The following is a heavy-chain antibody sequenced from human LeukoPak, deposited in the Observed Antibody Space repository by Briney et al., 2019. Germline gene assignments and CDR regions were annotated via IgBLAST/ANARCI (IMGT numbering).Heavy chain of an antibody. CDR1: GFSFNAYT. Sequence: GRSLRLSCSASGFSFNAYTIHWVRQAPGKGLEWVSLISDNGSNKFYVDSVKGRFAISRDNSKNTLYLQMNSLRPEDTAVYYCARGGDSYVSGSYYAYFDYWGQGTRVTVSS. CDR3: ARGGDSYVSGSYYAYFDY. V-gene: IGHV3-30*09. D-gene: IGHD3-10*01. J-gene: IGHJ4*02. CDR2: ISDNGSNK.